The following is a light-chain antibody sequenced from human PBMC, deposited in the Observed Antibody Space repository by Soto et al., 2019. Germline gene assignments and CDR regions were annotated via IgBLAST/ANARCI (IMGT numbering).Light chain of an antibody. CDR1: SSDIGAYDL. CDR3: TSFAPGRIYV. V-gene: IGLV2-14*03. CDR2: EVS. J-gene: IGLJ1*01. Sequence: QSALTQPASVSVSPGQSITISCSGTSSDIGAYDLVAGYQQHPGRAPKLIIYEVSHRFSGLSYRLSGSKSGNTASLTISGRQAEDEGDYYCTSFAPGRIYVFGSGTKVTVL.